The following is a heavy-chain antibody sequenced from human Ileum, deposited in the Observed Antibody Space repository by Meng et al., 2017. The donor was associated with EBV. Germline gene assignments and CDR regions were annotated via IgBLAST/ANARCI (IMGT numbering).Heavy chain of an antibody. Sequence: EVHLLESGGGLVEPGGSLRLSCAASGFNFNIYAIDWVRQAPGRGLEWVSGIPASGGTSYYADSVKGRFSISRDNSANMLYLQMNSLRAEDTAVYFCSNLPYTYWGQGTLVTVSS. CDR2: IPASGGTS. V-gene: IGHV3-23*01. J-gene: IGHJ4*02. CDR1: GFNFNIYA. CDR3: SNLPYTY. D-gene: IGHD2-2*01.